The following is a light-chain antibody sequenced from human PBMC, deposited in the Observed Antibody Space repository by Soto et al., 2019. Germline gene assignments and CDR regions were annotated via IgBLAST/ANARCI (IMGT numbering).Light chain of an antibody. V-gene: IGKV3D-15*01. CDR2: GAS. J-gene: IGKJ3*01. Sequence: EVVMTQSPATLSVSPGESATLSCRASQSVNDDVAWYQQKPGQAPRLLIYGASTRATDIPARFSGGGSGTEFTLTISSLQSGDFAIYYSQQYNDWPPITFGPGTKVNVK. CDR1: QSVNDD. CDR3: QQYNDWPPIT.